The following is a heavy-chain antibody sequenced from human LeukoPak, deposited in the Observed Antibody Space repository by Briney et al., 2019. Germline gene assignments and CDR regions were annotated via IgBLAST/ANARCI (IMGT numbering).Heavy chain of an antibody. CDR3: AGVGYNVLRGHTTFEY. Sequence: AGSLRPSCAASGFTSGSYWMNWVRQAPGKVLEWVANIKRDGSDKYYVDSGKGRFTISRDNTKNSLYLHMNRLTAEATAVYYSAGVGYNVLRGHTTFEYCGQGTLVTVSS. CDR2: IKRDGSDK. V-gene: IGHV3-7*01. D-gene: IGHD3-9*01. J-gene: IGHJ4*02. CDR1: GFTSGSYW.